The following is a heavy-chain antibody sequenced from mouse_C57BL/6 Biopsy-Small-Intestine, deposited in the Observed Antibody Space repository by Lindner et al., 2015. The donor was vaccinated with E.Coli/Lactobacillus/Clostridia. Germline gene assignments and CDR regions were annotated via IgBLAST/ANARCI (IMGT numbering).Heavy chain of an antibody. CDR1: GYAFSNYW. Sequence: VQLQESGAELVKPGASVKISCKASGYAFSNYWMNWVRQRPGKGLEWIGQIYPGAGDTNFNVKFKDMATLTADKSSSTAYMQLSSLTSEDSAVYFCARHSNYPSYWYFDVWGAGTTVTVSS. CDR3: ARHSNYPSYWYFDV. CDR2: IYPGAGDT. D-gene: IGHD2-5*01. J-gene: IGHJ1*01. V-gene: IGHV1-80*01.